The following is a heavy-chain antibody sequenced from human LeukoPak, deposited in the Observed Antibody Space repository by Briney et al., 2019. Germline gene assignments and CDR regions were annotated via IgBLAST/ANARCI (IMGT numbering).Heavy chain of an antibody. Sequence: SVKVSCKASGGTFSSYAISWVRQAPGQGLEWMGGIIPIFGTANYAQKFQGRVTITADKSTSTAYMELSSLRSEDTAVYYCARDLMGYCSSTSCPEHNWFDPWGQGTLVTVSS. CDR2: IIPIFGTA. CDR1: GGTFSSYA. CDR3: ARDLMGYCSSTSCPEHNWFDP. D-gene: IGHD2-2*01. J-gene: IGHJ5*02. V-gene: IGHV1-69*06.